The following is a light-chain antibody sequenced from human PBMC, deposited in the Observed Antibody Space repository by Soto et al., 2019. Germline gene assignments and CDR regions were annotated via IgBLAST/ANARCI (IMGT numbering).Light chain of an antibody. CDR3: QQSYSFPKT. CDR2: AAS. V-gene: IGKV1-39*01. J-gene: IGKJ1*01. Sequence: DIQMTQSPPSLSASVGDRVTITCRASQSISSYLNWYQQKPGSAPKLLIYAASSLQSGVPSRFSGSRSGTDFTLTISRLHPEDLATYYCQQSYSFPKTFGQGTKVEIK. CDR1: QSISSY.